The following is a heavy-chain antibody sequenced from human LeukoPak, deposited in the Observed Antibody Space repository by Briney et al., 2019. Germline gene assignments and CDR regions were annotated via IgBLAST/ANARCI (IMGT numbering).Heavy chain of an antibody. D-gene: IGHD6-19*01. CDR3: ARSTQWLVPLSI. J-gene: IGHJ4*02. CDR2: IYYSGST. Sequence: KPSETLSLTCTVSGGSISSSSYYWGWIRQPPGKGLEWIGSIYYSGSTYYNPPLKSRVTISVDTSKNQFSLKLSSVTAADTAVYHCARSTQWLVPLSIWGQGTLVTVSS. CDR1: GGSISSSSYY. V-gene: IGHV4-39*01.